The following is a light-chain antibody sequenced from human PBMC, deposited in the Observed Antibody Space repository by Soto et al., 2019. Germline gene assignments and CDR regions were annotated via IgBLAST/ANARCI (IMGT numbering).Light chain of an antibody. Sequence: DIQMTQSPSTLSATAGDRVTITCRASQSISSWLAWYQHKPGKAPKLLIYDASNLESGVPSRFSGSGYGTEFILTISSLQPDDFATYYCQHYGGMWTFGQGTKVDIK. CDR3: QHYGGMWT. J-gene: IGKJ1*01. CDR2: DAS. CDR1: QSISSW. V-gene: IGKV1-5*01.